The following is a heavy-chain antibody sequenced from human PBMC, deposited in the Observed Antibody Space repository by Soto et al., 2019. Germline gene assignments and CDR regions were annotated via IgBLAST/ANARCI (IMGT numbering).Heavy chain of an antibody. V-gene: IGHV4-39*07. D-gene: IGHD3-10*01. CDR3: ARDAVKIRAFEPYYGMDV. J-gene: IGHJ6*02. Sequence: PSETLSLTCTVSGGSISSSSYYWGWIRQPPGKGLEWIGSIYYSGSTYYNPSLKSRVTISVDTSKNQFSLKLSSVTAADTAVYYCARDAVKIRAFEPYYGMDVWGQGTKVTVSS. CDR1: GGSISSSSYY. CDR2: IYYSGST.